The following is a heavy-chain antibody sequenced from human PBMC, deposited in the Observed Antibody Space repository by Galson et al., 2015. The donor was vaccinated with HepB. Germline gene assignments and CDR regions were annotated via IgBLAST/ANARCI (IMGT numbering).Heavy chain of an antibody. CDR1: GITFSNYA. J-gene: IGHJ4*02. Sequence: SLRLSCAASGITFSNYAMSWVRQAPGKGLEWISVITGSGVTTKYADSVKGRFTISRDNSKNTLYLQMSSLRAEDTAVYYCTNTGGGYYDGRLDYWGQGTLVTVSS. CDR2: ITGSGVTT. V-gene: IGHV3-23*01. CDR3: TNTGGGYYDGRLDY. D-gene: IGHD3-22*01.